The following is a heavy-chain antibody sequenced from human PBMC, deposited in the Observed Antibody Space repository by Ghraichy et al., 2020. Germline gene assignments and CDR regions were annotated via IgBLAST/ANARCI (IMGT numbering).Heavy chain of an antibody. V-gene: IGHV1-18*01. CDR3: ARDQSGFSPYYFDC. Sequence: ASVNVSCKASGYTFTSYGISWVRQAPGQGLEWMGWISAYNGNTNYAQKLQGRVTMTTDTSTSTGYLDLRSLRSDDTAVYYCARDQSGFSPYYFDCWGQGTLVTVSS. D-gene: IGHD2/OR15-2a*01. J-gene: IGHJ4*02. CDR2: ISAYNGNT. CDR1: GYTFTSYG.